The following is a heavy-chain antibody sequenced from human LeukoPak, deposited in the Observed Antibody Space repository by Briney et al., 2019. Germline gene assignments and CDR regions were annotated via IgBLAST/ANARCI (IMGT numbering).Heavy chain of an antibody. V-gene: IGHV5-51*01. CDR1: GYSFTTHW. J-gene: IGHJ5*02. CDR2: IFPGDSDT. Sequence: GESLKISCKASGYSFTTHWIGWVRQMPGKGLEWMGTIFPGDSDTTYSPSFQGQVTISADKSISTAYLQWSSLKASDTAMYYCARLTGDWFDPWGQGTLVTVSS. D-gene: IGHD3-10*01. CDR3: ARLTGDWFDP.